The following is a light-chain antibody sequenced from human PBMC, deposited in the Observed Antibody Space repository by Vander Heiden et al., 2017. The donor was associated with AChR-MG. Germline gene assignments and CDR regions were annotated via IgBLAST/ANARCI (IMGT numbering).Light chain of an antibody. CDR2: KTS. CDR1: QSVDKW. Sequence: DIQMTQSPSTPSASLGDRVSITCRASQSVDKWLAWYQQKPGKAPNLLIYKTSNLESGVPSRFSGSGAGTEFTLTISSLQPDDFANYYCQQYNAYPKTFGQGTKVEIK. J-gene: IGKJ1*01. V-gene: IGKV1-5*03. CDR3: QQYNAYPKT.